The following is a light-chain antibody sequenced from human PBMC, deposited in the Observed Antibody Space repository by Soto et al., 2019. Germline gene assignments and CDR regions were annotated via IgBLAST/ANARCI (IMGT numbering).Light chain of an antibody. J-gene: IGLJ1*01. Sequence: QSVLTQPPSASGTHGQRVTIFCSTSSSNLGDNTVNWYQHVPGTAPKLLIYSYDQRPSGVPDRFSGSRSGTSASLAISGLQSEDEADYYCAAWDATLDGYVFGTGTKLTVL. CDR1: SSNLGDNT. CDR3: AAWDATLDGYV. V-gene: IGLV1-44*01. CDR2: SYD.